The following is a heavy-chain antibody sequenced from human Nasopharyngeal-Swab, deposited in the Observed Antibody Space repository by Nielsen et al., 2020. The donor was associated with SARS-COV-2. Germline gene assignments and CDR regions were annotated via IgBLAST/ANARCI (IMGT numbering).Heavy chain of an antibody. CDR1: GFTFSSYG. V-gene: IGHV3-30*03. CDR3: AGELLAYYGMDV. D-gene: IGHD3-10*01. Sequence: SLKISCAASGFTFSSYGMHWVRQAPGKGLEWVAVLSYDGSNKYYADSVKGRFTISRDNSKNTLYLQMNSLRAEDTAVYYCAGELLAYYGMDVWGQGTTVTVSS. J-gene: IGHJ6*02. CDR2: LSYDGSNK.